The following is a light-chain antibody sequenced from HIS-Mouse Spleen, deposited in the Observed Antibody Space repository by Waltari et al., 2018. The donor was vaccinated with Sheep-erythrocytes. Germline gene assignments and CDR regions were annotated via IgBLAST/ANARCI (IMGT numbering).Light chain of an antibody. V-gene: IGLV2-14*01. CDR3: SSYTSSSTWV. CDR1: SSDVGGYNY. CDR2: EVS. J-gene: IGLJ3*02. Sequence: QPASVSGSPGQSTTISCTGPSSDVGGYNYVSWYQQHPGKAPKLMIYEVSNRPSGVSNRFSGSKSGNTASLTISGLQAEDEADYYCSSYTSSSTWVFGGGTKLTVL.